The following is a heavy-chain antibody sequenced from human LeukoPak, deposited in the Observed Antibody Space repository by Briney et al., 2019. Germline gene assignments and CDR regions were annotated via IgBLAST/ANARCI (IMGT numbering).Heavy chain of an antibody. CDR2: IFYTGST. V-gene: IGHV4-59*01. CDR3: ARGGPVVED. CDR1: GGSFSGYY. J-gene: IGHJ4*02. Sequence: SETLSLTCAVYGGSFSGYYWSWIRQPPGKGLEWIGYIFYTGSTNYNPSLKSRVTISVDTSKNQFSLKLSSVTAADTAVYYCARGGPVVEDWGQGTLVTVSS. D-gene: IGHD2-15*01.